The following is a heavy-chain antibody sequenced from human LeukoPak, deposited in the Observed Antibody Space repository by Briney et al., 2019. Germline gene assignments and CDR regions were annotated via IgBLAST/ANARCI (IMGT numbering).Heavy chain of an antibody. CDR3: ARMDYDSTDD. CDR1: GGSISSYY. D-gene: IGHD3-22*01. V-gene: IGHV4-59*08. J-gene: IGHJ4*02. Sequence: SETLSLTCTVSGGSISSYYWSWIRQPPGKGLEWIGYIYYSGSTNYTPSLKSRVTISVDTSKNQFSLKPSSVTAADPAVYYCARMDYDSTDDWGQGTLVTVSS. CDR2: IYYSGST.